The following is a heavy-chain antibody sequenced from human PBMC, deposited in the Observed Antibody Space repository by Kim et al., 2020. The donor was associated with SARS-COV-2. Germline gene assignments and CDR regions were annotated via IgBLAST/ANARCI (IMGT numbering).Heavy chain of an antibody. CDR2: ST. V-gene: IGHV4-34*01. J-gene: IGHJ4*02. CDR3: ARTRQAAGDY. D-gene: IGHD6-13*01. Sequence: STNYNPSLKSRVTISVDTSKTQFSLKLSSVTAADTAVYYCARTRQAAGDYWGQGTLVTVSS.